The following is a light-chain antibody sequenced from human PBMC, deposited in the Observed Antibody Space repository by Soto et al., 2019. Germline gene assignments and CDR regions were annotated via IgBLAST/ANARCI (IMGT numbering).Light chain of an antibody. Sequence: EIVLTHSPATLSLSPGERATLSCRASQTVSSYLAWYQQRPGQPPRLLIFDSSNRATGVPVRFSGSGSGTVFTLTIGSLEPEDSAVYYCQQRKNWPPITFGQGTRLEI. V-gene: IGKV3-11*01. J-gene: IGKJ5*01. CDR1: QTVSSY. CDR2: DSS. CDR3: QQRKNWPPIT.